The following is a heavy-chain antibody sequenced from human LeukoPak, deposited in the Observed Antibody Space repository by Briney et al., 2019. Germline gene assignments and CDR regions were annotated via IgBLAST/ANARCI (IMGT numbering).Heavy chain of an antibody. J-gene: IGHJ4*02. D-gene: IGHD3-22*01. CDR2: IKSKTDGGTT. CDR3: TTDAEYYYDSGVY. V-gene: IGHV3-15*01. Sequence: GGSLGLSCAASGFTFSNAWMSWVRQAPGKGLEWVGRIKSKTDGGTTDYAAPVKGRFTISRDDSKNTLYLQMNSLKTEDTAVYYCTTDAEYYYDSGVYWGQGTLVTVSS. CDR1: GFTFSNAW.